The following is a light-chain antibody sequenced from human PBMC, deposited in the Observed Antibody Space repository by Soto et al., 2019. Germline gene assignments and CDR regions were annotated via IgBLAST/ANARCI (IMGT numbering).Light chain of an antibody. J-gene: IGKJ1*01. CDR1: QSVSNS. CDR2: GAS. V-gene: IGKV3-15*01. Sequence: EIVMTQSPATLSVSPGESATLSCRAIQSVSNSLAWYQQKPGQTPRLLIYGASTRATGLPARFSGSGSGTEFTLTISSLQSEDFAVYYCQQYNNWPPTWTFGQGTKVDIK. CDR3: QQYNNWPPTWT.